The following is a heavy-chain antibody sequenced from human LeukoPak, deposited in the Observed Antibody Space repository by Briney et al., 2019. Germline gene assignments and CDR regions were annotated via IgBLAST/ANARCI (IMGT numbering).Heavy chain of an antibody. CDR3: ARDMVRGVITPSDAFDI. Sequence: GASAKVSCKASGYTFTSYGISWVRQAPGQGLEWMGWISAYNGNTSYAQKLQGRVTMTTDTSTSTAYMELRSLRSDDTAVYYCARDMVRGVITPSDAFDIWGQGTMVTVSS. V-gene: IGHV1-18*01. D-gene: IGHD3-10*01. J-gene: IGHJ3*02. CDR1: GYTFTSYG. CDR2: ISAYNGNT.